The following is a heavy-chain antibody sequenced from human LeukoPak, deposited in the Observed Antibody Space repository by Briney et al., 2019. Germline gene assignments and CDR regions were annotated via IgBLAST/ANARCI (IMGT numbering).Heavy chain of an antibody. J-gene: IGHJ3*02. CDR3: ARDSGFGELGAFDI. CDR2: ISSSSSYT. Sequence: GGSLRLSCAASGFTFSSYAMSWVRQAPGKGLEWVSYISSSSSYTNYADSVKGRFTISRDNAKNSLYLQMNSLRAEDTAVYYCARDSGFGELGAFDIWGQGTMVTVSS. CDR1: GFTFSSYA. D-gene: IGHD3-10*01. V-gene: IGHV3-11*05.